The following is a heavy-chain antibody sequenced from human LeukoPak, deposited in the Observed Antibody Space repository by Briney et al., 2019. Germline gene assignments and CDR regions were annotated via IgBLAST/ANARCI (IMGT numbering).Heavy chain of an antibody. CDR3: AKALYPRVVVTTTASDY. D-gene: IGHD2-21*02. J-gene: IGHJ4*02. CDR2: ISWNSGSI. CDR1: GFTFDDYA. Sequence: GRSLRLSCAASGFTFDDYALHWVRQAPGKGLDWVSGISWNSGSIGYADSVKGRFTISRDNAKNSLYLQMNSLRAEDTALYYCAKALYPRVVVTTTASDYWGQGTLVTVSS. V-gene: IGHV3-9*01.